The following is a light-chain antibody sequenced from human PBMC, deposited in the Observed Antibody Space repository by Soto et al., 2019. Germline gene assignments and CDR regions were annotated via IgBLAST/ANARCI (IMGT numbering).Light chain of an antibody. V-gene: IGLV4-60*02. CDR3: ETWDSNIWV. J-gene: IGLJ3*02. CDR2: LDGSGSY. Sequence: QAVVTQSSSASASLGSSVKLTCTLSSGHSSYIIAWHQQQPGKAPRYLMKLDGSGSYNKGSGVPDRFSGSSSGADRYLTISNLQFEDEADYYCETWDSNIWVFGGGTKLTVL. CDR1: SGHSSYI.